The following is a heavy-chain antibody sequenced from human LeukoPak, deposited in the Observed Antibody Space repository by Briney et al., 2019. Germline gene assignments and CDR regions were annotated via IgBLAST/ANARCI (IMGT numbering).Heavy chain of an antibody. CDR3: ARGGDCSGGSCQDNWFDP. CDR2: ISSSGSTI. V-gene: IGHV3-48*03. D-gene: IGHD2-15*01. J-gene: IGHJ5*02. CDR1: GFTFSSYE. Sequence: GGSLRLSCAASGFTFSSYEMNWVRQAPGKGLEWVSYISSSGSTIYYADSVKGRFTTSRDNAKNSLYLQMNSLRAEDTAVYYCARGGDCSGGSCQDNWFDPWGQGTLVTVSS.